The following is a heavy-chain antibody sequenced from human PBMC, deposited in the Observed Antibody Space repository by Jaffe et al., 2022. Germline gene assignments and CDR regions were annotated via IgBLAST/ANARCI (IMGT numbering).Heavy chain of an antibody. J-gene: IGHJ2*01. CDR3: ARGYWRDGYKRNWYFDL. CDR1: GGSFSGYY. Sequence: QVQLQQWGAGLLKPSETLSLTCAVYGGSFSGYYWSWIRQPPGKGLEWIGEINHSGSTNYNPSLKSRVTISVDTSKNQFSLKLSSVTAADTAVYYCARGYWRDGYKRNWYFDLWGRGTLVTVSS. CDR2: INHSGST. D-gene: IGHD5-12*01. V-gene: IGHV4-34*01.